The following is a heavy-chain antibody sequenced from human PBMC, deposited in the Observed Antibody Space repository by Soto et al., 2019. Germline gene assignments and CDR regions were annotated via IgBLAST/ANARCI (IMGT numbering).Heavy chain of an antibody. CDR3: ARGPDSSDYYYFY. J-gene: IGHJ4*02. CDR2: IIPLFATG. D-gene: IGHD3-22*01. V-gene: IGHV1-69*01. CDR1: GGTFSNSA. Sequence: QVQLVQSGAEVKKPGSSVKVSCKASGGTFSNSAISWVRQAPGQGLEWMGGIIPLFATGNYAQKFQGRVTITEEESPSTAYMELSSLRSEDTAIYYCARGPDSSDYYYFYWGQGTLVTVSS.